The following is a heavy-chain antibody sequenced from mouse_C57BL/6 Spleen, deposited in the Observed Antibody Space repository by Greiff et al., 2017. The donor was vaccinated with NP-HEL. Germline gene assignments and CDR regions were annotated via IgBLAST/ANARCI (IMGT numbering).Heavy chain of an antibody. V-gene: IGHV1-64*01. Sequence: VQLQQPGAELVKPGASVKLSCKASGYTFTSYWMHWVKQRPGQGLEWIGMIHPNSGSTNYNEKFKSKATLTVDKSSSTAYMQLSSLTSEDSAVYYCARRVYYGSSYYFDYWGQGTTLTVSS. CDR1: GYTFTSYW. D-gene: IGHD1-1*01. CDR3: ARRVYYGSSYYFDY. J-gene: IGHJ2*01. CDR2: IHPNSGST.